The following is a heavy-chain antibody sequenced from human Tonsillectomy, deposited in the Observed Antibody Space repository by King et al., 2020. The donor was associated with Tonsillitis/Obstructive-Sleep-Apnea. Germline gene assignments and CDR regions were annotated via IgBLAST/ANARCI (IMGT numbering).Heavy chain of an antibody. V-gene: IGHV1-69*09. D-gene: IGHD3/OR15-3a*01. Sequence: QLVQSGAEMRMPGSSVKVSCKLSGGTFGNYAINWVRQAPGQGLQWMGRIIPIVDIPNYPRDFQGRVTITADKVTDTAYMELRGLKSEDTAVYYCTRGHWNYGLPGGFDPWGQGTLVTVSS. CDR1: GGTFGNYA. CDR3: TRGHWNYGLPGGFDP. J-gene: IGHJ5*02. CDR2: IIPIVDIP.